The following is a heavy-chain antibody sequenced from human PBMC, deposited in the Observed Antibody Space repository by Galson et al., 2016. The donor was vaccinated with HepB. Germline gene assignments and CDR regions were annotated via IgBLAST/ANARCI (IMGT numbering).Heavy chain of an antibody. D-gene: IGHD5-24*01. CDR1: GFTFSSYA. CDR2: ISFDGSNK. CDR3: ARAPLEMATIQRGYFDY. Sequence: SLRLSCAASGFTFSSYAMHWVRQAPGKGLEWVAVISFDGSNKYYADSVKGRFTISRDNSKNTMYLQMNSLRAEDTAVDYCARAPLEMATIQRGYFDYWGRGTLVTVSS. J-gene: IGHJ4*02. V-gene: IGHV3-30-3*01.